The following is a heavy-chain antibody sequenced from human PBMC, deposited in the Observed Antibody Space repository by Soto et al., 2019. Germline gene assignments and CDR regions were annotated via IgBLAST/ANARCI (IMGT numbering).Heavy chain of an antibody. V-gene: IGHV1-18*01. CDR1: GYTFSNDG. CDR2: ISLYSDGT. D-gene: IGHD2-2*01. J-gene: IGHJ5*02. CDR3: ARVVPGAEAWFGP. Sequence: GAPVKLFWKPSGYTFSNDGITWVRQAPGQPLEWLGWISLYSDGTNYAQKFQGRVSMTTDTSTTTAYMELRSLRSDDTAVYYCARVVPGAEAWFGPWGQGTLVTVSS.